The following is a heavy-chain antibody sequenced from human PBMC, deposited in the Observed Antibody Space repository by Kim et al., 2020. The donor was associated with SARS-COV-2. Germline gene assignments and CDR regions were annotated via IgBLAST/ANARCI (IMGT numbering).Heavy chain of an antibody. CDR3: ARIIVVVPVGAHWFDP. V-gene: IGHV4-39*01. J-gene: IGHJ5*02. Sequence: SETLSLTCTVSGASISSSSYYWGWIRQPPGKGLEWIGSIHYSGGTYYNPSLKSRVTISVDTSKNQFSLKLSSVTAADTAVYYCARIIVVVPVGAHWFDPWGQGTLVTVSS. D-gene: IGHD2-2*01. CDR2: IHYSGGT. CDR1: GASISSSSYY.